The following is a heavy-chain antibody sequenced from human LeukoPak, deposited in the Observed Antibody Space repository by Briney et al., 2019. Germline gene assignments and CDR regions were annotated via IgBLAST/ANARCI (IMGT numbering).Heavy chain of an antibody. CDR1: GGSFSGYY. CDR2: INHSGST. D-gene: IGHD1-26*01. V-gene: IGHV4-34*01. J-gene: IGHJ4*02. Sequence: PSETLSLTCAVYGGSFSGYYWSWIRQPPGKGLEWIGEINHSGSTNYNPALQSRVTISADTSTNHFSLKLTFVTAADTAFYYCARGVGSGDFDSWGQGTLVTVS. CDR3: ARGVGSGDFDS.